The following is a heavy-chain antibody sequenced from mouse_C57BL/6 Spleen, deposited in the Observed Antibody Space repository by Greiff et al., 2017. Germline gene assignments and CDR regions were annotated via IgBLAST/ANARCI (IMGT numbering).Heavy chain of an antibody. V-gene: IGHV1-59*01. Sequence: QVQLQQPGAELVRPGTSVKLSCKASGYTFTSYWMHWVKQRPGQGLEWIGVIDPSDSYTNYNQKFKGKATLTVDTSTSTAYMQLSSLTSEDSAVYYCARGGGDCDGIAYWGQGTLVTVSA. CDR3: ARGGGDCDGIAY. CDR2: IDPSDSYT. J-gene: IGHJ3*01. D-gene: IGHD2-4*01. CDR1: GYTFTSYW.